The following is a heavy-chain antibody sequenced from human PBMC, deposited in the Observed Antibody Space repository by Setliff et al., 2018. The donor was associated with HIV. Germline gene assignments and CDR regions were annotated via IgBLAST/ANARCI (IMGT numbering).Heavy chain of an antibody. V-gene: IGHV1-24*01. D-gene: IGHD5-12*01. J-gene: IGHJ4*02. Sequence: ASVKVSCKVSGSTLSEVSIHWVRQAPGKGLEWMGYFDPQDGETVYAQKFQGRVTMTEDTSTDTAYMEMSGLRSEDTAVYYCAIDGAGGWLRPMPDYWGQGTLVTVSS. CDR1: GSTLSEVS. CDR3: AIDGAGGWLRPMPDY. CDR2: FDPQDGET.